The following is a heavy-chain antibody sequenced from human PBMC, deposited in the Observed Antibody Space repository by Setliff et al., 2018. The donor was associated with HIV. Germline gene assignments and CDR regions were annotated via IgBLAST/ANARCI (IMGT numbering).Heavy chain of an antibody. D-gene: IGHD4-17*01. CDR1: GGSFSGYY. CDR3: ATPVTSRGYYYMDV. J-gene: IGHJ6*03. Sequence: PSETLSLTCAVYGGSFSGYYWNWIRQPPGKGLEWIGEINHSGSTNYNPSLKSRVTISVDTSKNQFSLKLSSVTAADTAVYYCATPVTSRGYYYMDVWGKGTTVTVS. CDR2: INHSGST. V-gene: IGHV4-34*01.